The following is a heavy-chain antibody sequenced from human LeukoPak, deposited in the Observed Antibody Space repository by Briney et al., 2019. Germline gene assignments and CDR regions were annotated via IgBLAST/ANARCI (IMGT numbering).Heavy chain of an antibody. CDR1: GYTFTGYY. Sequence: VASVKVSCKASGYTFTGYYMHWVRQAPGQGLEWMGWINPNSGGTNYAQKLQGWVTMTRDTSISTAYMELSRLRSDDTAVYYCARLAPGIAPYFDYWGQGTLVTVSS. D-gene: IGHD6-13*01. CDR3: ARLAPGIAPYFDY. CDR2: INPNSGGT. V-gene: IGHV1-2*04. J-gene: IGHJ4*02.